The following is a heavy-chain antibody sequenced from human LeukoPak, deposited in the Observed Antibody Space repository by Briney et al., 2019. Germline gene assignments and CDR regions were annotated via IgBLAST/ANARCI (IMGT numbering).Heavy chain of an antibody. V-gene: IGHV3-48*04. Sequence: GGSLRLSCAASGFTFNTYSINWVRQAPGKGLEWVSYISSSSSTKYYADSVKGRFTISRDNAKNSLYLQMSSLRAEDTAVYYCARELNGAFDPWGQGTLVTVSS. D-gene: IGHD1-1*01. J-gene: IGHJ5*02. CDR2: ISSSSSTK. CDR1: GFTFNTYS. CDR3: ARELNGAFDP.